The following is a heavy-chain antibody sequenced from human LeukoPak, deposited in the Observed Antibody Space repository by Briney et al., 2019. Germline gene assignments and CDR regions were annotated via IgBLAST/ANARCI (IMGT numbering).Heavy chain of an antibody. CDR1: GGSFSGYY. Sequence: PSESLSLTCAVYGGSFSGYYWSWIRQPPGKGLEWIGVINHSGSTNYNPSRTSRVTISVDTSKNQFSLKLSSVIAADTAVYYCARDRVTGYCSGGSCYGFDPWGQGTLVTVSS. D-gene: IGHD2-15*01. J-gene: IGHJ5*02. CDR3: ARDRVTGYCSGGSCYGFDP. V-gene: IGHV4-34*01. CDR2: INHSGST.